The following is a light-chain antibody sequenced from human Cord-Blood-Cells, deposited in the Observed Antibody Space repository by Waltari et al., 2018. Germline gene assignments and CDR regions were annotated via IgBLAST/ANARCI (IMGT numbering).Light chain of an antibody. CDR2: EVS. V-gene: IGLV2-14*01. CDR3: SSYTSSSTYV. CDR1: SSDVGGYNY. J-gene: IGLJ1*01. Sequence: QSALTQPASVSGSPGQSITISCTGTSSDVGGYNYVSWYQQHPGKVPKLMIYEVSNRPSGVSKRFSGSNSGNTASLTISGLQAEDEADYYCSSYTSSSTYVFGTGTKVTVL.